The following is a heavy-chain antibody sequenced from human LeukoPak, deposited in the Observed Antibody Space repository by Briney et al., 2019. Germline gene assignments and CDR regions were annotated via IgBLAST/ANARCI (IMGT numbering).Heavy chain of an antibody. V-gene: IGHV3-48*01. CDR3: ASRYQGDNYGMVV. J-gene: IGHJ6*02. Sequence: PGRSLRLSCAASGFTFSSYAMNWVRQAPGQGPEWIAYITGRSNTIYYAESVKGRFTISRDNGKNSLYLQMNNLTAEDTAVYYCASRYQGDNYGMVVWGQGTTVTVSS. CDR1: GFTFSSYA. CDR2: ITGRSNTI. D-gene: IGHD2-2*01.